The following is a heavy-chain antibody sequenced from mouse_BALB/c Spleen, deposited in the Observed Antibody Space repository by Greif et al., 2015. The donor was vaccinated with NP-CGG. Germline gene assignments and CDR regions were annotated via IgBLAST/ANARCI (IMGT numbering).Heavy chain of an antibody. CDR3: TRSSARASYAMDY. J-gene: IGHJ4*01. D-gene: IGHD3-1*01. Sequence: VQVVESGAELVKPGASVKLSCKASGYTFTSYYMYWVKQRPGQGLEWIGGINPSNGGTNFNEKFKSKATLTVDKSSSTAYMQLSSLTSEDSAVHYCTRSSARASYAMDYWGQGTSVTVSS. CDR2: INPSNGGT. V-gene: IGHV1S81*02. CDR1: GYTFTSYY.